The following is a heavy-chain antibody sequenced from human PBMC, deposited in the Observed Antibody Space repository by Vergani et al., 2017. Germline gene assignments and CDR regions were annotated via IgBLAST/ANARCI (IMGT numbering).Heavy chain of an antibody. V-gene: IGHV3-23*01. J-gene: IGHJ6*02. CDR3: ARAYCSSTSCHPYYYGMDV. CDR1: EFTFSNYA. D-gene: IGHD2-2*01. Sequence: EVQLLESGGGLVQPGGSLRLTCAASEFTFSNYAMNWVRQAPGKGLEWVSGISGSGVSAYYTDSVKGRFTISRDNSKNTLYLQMNSLRAEDTAVYYCARAYCSSTSCHPYYYGMDVWGQGTTVTVSS. CDR2: ISGSGVSA.